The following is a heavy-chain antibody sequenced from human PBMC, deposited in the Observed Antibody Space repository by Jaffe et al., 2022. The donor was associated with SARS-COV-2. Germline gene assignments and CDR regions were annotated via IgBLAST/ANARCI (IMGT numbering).Heavy chain of an antibody. CDR3: ARETVAGYSSSPFDP. D-gene: IGHD6-13*01. V-gene: IGHV3-33*01. CDR2: IWYDGSNK. Sequence: QVQLVESGGGVVQPGRSLRLSCAASGFTFSSYGMHWVRQAPGEGLEWVAVIWYDGSNKYYADSVKGRFTISRENSENTLYLQMNSLRAEDTAVYYCARETVAGYSSSPFDPWGQGTLVTVSS. CDR1: GFTFSSYG. J-gene: IGHJ5*02.